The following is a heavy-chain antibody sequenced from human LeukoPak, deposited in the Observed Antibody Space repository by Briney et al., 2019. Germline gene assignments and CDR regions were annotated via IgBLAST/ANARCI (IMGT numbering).Heavy chain of an antibody. CDR3: ARSGLSLRFLEWPDAFDI. CDR1: GYTFTSYY. J-gene: IGHJ3*02. CDR2: INPSGGST. Sequence: ASVKVSCKASGYTFTSYYMHWVRQAPGQGLEWMGRINPSGGSTSYAQKFQGRVTMTRDTSTSTVYMELSSLRSEDTAVYYCARSGLSLRFLEWPDAFDIWGQGTMVTVSS. D-gene: IGHD3-3*01. V-gene: IGHV1-46*01.